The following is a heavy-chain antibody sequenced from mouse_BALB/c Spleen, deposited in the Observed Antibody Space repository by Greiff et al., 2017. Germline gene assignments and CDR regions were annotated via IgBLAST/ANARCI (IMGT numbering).Heavy chain of an antibody. CDR3: ARVGRYEAMDY. D-gene: IGHD2-14*01. Sequence: DVMLVESGGGLVQPGGSLRLSCATSGFTFTDYYMSWVRQPPGKALEWLGFIRNKANGYTTEYSASVKGRFTISRDNSQSILYLQMNTLRAEDSATYYCARVGRYEAMDYWGQGTSVTVSS. V-gene: IGHV7-3*02. CDR2: IRNKANGYTT. J-gene: IGHJ4*01. CDR1: GFTFTDYY.